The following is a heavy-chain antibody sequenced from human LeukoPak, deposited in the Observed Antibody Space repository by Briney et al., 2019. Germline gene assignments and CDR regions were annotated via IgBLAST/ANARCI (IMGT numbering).Heavy chain of an antibody. Sequence: GGSLRLSCATSGFTFGSYAMTWVRQAPGKGLEWVAVISYDGNHIFYADSVKGRFTISRDNSKNTLYPQMNSLTTEDTAVYYCARCGGDCYTSTQGFDYWGQGTLVTVSS. CDR1: GFTFGSYA. D-gene: IGHD2-21*02. J-gene: IGHJ4*02. CDR2: ISYDGNHI. V-gene: IGHV3-30*04. CDR3: ARCGGDCYTSTQGFDY.